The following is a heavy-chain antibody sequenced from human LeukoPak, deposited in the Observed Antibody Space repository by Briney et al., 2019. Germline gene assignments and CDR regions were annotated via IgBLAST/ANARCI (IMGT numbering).Heavy chain of an antibody. CDR1: GGTFSSYA. D-gene: IGHD6-13*01. Sequence: ASVKVPCKASGGTFSSYAISWVRQAPGQGLEWMGGIIPIFGTANYAQKFQGRVTITADKSTSTAYMELSSLRSEDTAVYYCARSRADIAAAGSKYFDYWGQGTLVTVSS. V-gene: IGHV1-69*06. CDR3: ARSRADIAAAGSKYFDY. CDR2: IIPIFGTA. J-gene: IGHJ4*02.